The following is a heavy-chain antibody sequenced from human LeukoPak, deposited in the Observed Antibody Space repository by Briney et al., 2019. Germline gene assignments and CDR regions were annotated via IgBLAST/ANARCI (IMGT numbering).Heavy chain of an antibody. CDR2: ISAYSGDT. V-gene: IGHV1-18*01. Sequence: GASVKVSCKASGYTFTSYGINWVRQAPGQGLEWMGWISAYSGDTNYAQKLQDRVIMTTDTSTTTAYMELKNLRSDDTAVYYCARGSSYGFSTGYWGQGTLVTVSS. CDR3: ARGSSYGFSTGY. CDR1: GYTFTSYG. D-gene: IGHD5-18*01. J-gene: IGHJ4*02.